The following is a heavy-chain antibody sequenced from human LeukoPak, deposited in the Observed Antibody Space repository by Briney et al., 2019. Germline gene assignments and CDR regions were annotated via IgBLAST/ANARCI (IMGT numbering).Heavy chain of an antibody. J-gene: IGHJ4*02. CDR1: GGSFSGYY. D-gene: IGHD2-2*02. V-gene: IGHV4-34*01. Sequence: PSETLSLTCAVYGGSFSGYYWSWIPQPPGKGLEWIGEINHSGSTNYNPSLKSRVTISVDTSKNQFSLKLSSVTAADTAVYYCARGYCSSTSCYRPRLYFDYWGQGTLVTVSS. CDR3: ARGYCSSTSCYRPRLYFDY. CDR2: INHSGST.